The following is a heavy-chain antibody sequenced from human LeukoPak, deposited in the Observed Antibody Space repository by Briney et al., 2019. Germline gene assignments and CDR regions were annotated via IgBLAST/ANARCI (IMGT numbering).Heavy chain of an antibody. CDR1: GFTFSSYS. V-gene: IGHV3-21*01. CDR3: AREYPKLAAAGTYYYYYMDV. J-gene: IGHJ6*03. Sequence: KAGGSLRLSCAASGFTFSSYSMNWVRQAPGKGREWVSSISSSSSYIYYADSVKGRFTISRDNAKNSLYLQMNSLRAEDTAVYYCAREYPKLAAAGTYYYYYMDVWGKGTTVTVSS. D-gene: IGHD6-13*01. CDR2: ISSSSSYI.